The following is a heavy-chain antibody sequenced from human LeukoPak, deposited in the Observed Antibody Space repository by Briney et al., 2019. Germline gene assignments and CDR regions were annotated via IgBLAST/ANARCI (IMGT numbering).Heavy chain of an antibody. CDR1: GGSISSYY. V-gene: IGHV4-59*01. D-gene: IGHD5-12*01. CDR3: ARGIPGGYDFDY. J-gene: IGHJ4*02. CDR2: IYYSGST. Sequence: SETPSLTCTVSGGSISSYYWSWIRQPPGKGLEWIGYIYYSGSTNYNPSLKSRVTISVDTSKNQFSLKLSSVTAADTAVYYCARGIPGGYDFDYWGQGTLVTVSS.